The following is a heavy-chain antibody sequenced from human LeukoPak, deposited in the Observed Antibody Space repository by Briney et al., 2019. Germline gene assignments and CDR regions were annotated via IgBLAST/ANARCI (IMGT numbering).Heavy chain of an antibody. CDR3: ARGPSRGQTDSSGYYYY. D-gene: IGHD3-22*01. CDR2: IYYSGSI. CDR1: GGSISSYY. Sequence: SETLSLTCTVSGGSISSYYWSWIRQPPGKGLEWIGYIYYSGSINYNPSLKSRVTISVDTSKNQFSLKLSSVTAADTAVYYCARGPSRGQTDSSGYYYYWGQGTLVTVSS. V-gene: IGHV4-59*01. J-gene: IGHJ4*02.